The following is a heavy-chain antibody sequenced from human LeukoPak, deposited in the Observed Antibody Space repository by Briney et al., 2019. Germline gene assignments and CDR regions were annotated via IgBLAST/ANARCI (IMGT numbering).Heavy chain of an antibody. Sequence: GGSLRLSCAASGFTFSSYAMSWVRQAPGKGLEWVSAISGSGGSTYYADSVKGRFTISRDNSKNTLYLQMNSLRAEDTAVYYCVRVRCSSTSCPPNYWGQGTLVTVSS. D-gene: IGHD2-2*01. CDR1: GFTFSSYA. CDR3: VRVRCSSTSCPPNY. V-gene: IGHV3-23*01. CDR2: ISGSGGST. J-gene: IGHJ4*02.